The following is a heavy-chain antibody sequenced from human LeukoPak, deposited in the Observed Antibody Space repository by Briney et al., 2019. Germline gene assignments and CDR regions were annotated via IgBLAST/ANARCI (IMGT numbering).Heavy chain of an antibody. CDR1: GYTFIDYY. D-gene: IGHD3-16*01. Sequence: ASVKVSCKTSGYTFIDYYIHWVRQAPGQGLEWMGWINPNSGGTNYAQKFQDWVTMTRDTSIGTAYMELRRLRSDDTAVYYCARDRGRGGLISAFDIWGQGTMVTVSS. CDR2: INPNSGGT. V-gene: IGHV1-2*04. J-gene: IGHJ3*02. CDR3: ARDRGRGGLISAFDI.